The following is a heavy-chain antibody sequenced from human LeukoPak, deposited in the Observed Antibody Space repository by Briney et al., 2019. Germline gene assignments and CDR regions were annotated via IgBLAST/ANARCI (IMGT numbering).Heavy chain of an antibody. V-gene: IGHV1-18*01. CDR3: AREGLGELTLDY. CDR1: GYTFTTYG. Sequence: ASVKVSCKSSGYTFTTYGITWVQQAPGQGLEWMGWISTDNGDTNYAQKLQGRVTMTTDTSTSTAYMELRSLRSDDTAVYYCAREGLGELTLDYWGQGTLVTVSS. D-gene: IGHD3-16*01. J-gene: IGHJ4*02. CDR2: ISTDNGDT.